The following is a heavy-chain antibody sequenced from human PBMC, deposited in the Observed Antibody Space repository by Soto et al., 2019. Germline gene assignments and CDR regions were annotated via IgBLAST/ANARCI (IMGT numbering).Heavy chain of an antibody. V-gene: IGHV4-31*03. J-gene: IGHJ4*02. CDR2: IYYSGST. D-gene: IGHD3-10*01. CDR1: GGSISSGGYY. CDR3: ARVSRHDDSLLDY. Sequence: SETLSLTCTVSGGSISSGGYYWSWIRQHPGKGLEWIGYIYYSGSTYYNPSLKSRVTISVDTSKNQFSLKLSSVTAADTAVYYCARVSRHDDSLLDYWDQGTLVTVSS.